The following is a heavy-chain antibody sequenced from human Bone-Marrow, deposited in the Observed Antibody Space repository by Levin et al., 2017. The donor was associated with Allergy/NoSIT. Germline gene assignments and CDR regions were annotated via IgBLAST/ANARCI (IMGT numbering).Heavy chain of an antibody. J-gene: IGHJ6*02. CDR3: VRDQSVVIAVAIPDGDYYFYGMDV. CDR2: ISSTGETI. Sequence: GGSLRLSCAVSGFTFSDYYMSWIRQAPGKGLEWVSSISSTGETIYYADSVKGRFTISRDNAKNSVSLQMNSLRVEDTARYYCVRDQSVVIAVAIPDGDYYFYGMDVWGQGTTVTVSS. D-gene: IGHD6-19*01. CDR1: GFTFSDYY. V-gene: IGHV3-11*01.